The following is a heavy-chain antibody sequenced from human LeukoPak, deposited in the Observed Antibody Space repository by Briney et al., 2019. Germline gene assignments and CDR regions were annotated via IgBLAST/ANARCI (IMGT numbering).Heavy chain of an antibody. CDR3: AKGGYSSNWPRFDP. Sequence: PGGSLRLSCAASGFTVSRHYMSWVRQAPGKGLEWVSTISGSDYSTYYADSVKGRFTISRDNSKNTLYLQMNSLRGEDTAVYYCAKGGYSSNWPRFDPWGQGTLVTVSS. V-gene: IGHV3-23*01. D-gene: IGHD6-13*01. CDR2: ISGSDYST. J-gene: IGHJ5*02. CDR1: GFTVSRHY.